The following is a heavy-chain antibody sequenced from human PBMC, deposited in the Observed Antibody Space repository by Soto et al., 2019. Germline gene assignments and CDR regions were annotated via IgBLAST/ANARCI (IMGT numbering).Heavy chain of an antibody. CDR3: AREEGIVATANGPFDY. CDR1: GFTFSSYW. CDR2: IKQDGSEK. D-gene: IGHD5-12*01. V-gene: IGHV3-7*03. Sequence: HPXGSLRLSCAASGFTFSSYWMSWVRQAPGKGLEWVANIKQDGSEKYYVDSVKGRFTISRDNAKNSLYLQMNSLRAEDTAVYYCAREEGIVATANGPFDYWGQGTLVTVSS. J-gene: IGHJ4*02.